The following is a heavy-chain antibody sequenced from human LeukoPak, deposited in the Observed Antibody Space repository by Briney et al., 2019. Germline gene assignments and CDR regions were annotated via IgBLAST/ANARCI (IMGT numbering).Heavy chain of an antibody. D-gene: IGHD3-10*01. V-gene: IGHV3-7*03. CDR1: GFTFSSYW. CDR3: ASRYGSGSYYPFDY. Sequence: GGSLRLSCAASGFTFSSYWMSWVRQAPGKGLEWVANIKQDGSEKYYVDPVKGRFTISRDNAKNSLYLQMNGLRAEDTAVYYCASRYGSGSYYPFDYWGQGTLVTVSS. J-gene: IGHJ4*02. CDR2: IKQDGSEK.